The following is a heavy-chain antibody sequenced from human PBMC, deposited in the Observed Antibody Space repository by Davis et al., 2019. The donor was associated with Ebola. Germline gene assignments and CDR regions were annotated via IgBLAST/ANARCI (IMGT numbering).Heavy chain of an antibody. Sequence: MPSETLSLTCTVSGGSISSSSYYWGWLRQPPGKGLEWIGSIYYSGSTYYNPSLKSRVTISVDTSKNQFSLKLSSVTAADTAVYYCARQVYSSSWHDAFDIWGQGTMVTVSS. D-gene: IGHD6-13*01. CDR3: ARQVYSSSWHDAFDI. J-gene: IGHJ3*02. CDR2: IYYSGST. CDR1: GGSISSSSYY. V-gene: IGHV4-39*01.